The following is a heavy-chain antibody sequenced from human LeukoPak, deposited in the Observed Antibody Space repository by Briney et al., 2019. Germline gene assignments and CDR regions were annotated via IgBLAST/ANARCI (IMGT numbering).Heavy chain of an antibody. Sequence: SETLSLTCAASGGSFSGYYWSWIRQPPGKGLEWIGEINHSGSTNYNPSLKSRVTISVDTSKNQFSLELSSVTAADTAVYYCARGLVVVVAAIDAFDIWGQGTMVTVSS. CDR2: INHSGST. D-gene: IGHD2-15*01. J-gene: IGHJ3*02. CDR1: GGSFSGYY. V-gene: IGHV4-34*01. CDR3: ARGLVVVVAAIDAFDI.